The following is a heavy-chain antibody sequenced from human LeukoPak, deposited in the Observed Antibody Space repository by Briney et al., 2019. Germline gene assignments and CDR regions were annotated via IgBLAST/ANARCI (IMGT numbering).Heavy chain of an antibody. D-gene: IGHD2-2*01. CDR2: ISSSSSYI. J-gene: IGHJ4*02. Sequence: PGGSLRLSCAASGFTFSSYSMNWVRQAPGKGLEWVSSISSSSSYIYYADSVKGRFTISRDNSKNTLYLQMNSLRAEDTAVYYCARDLLVPAAHFDYWGQGTLVTVSS. V-gene: IGHV3-21*04. CDR3: ARDLLVPAAHFDY. CDR1: GFTFSSYS.